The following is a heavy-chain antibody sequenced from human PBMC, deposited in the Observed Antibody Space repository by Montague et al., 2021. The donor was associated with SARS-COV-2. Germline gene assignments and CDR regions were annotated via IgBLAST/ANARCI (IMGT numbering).Heavy chain of an antibody. Sequence: PAPVKPTQTLTLTCTFSGFSLSTPNVGVGWIRQPPGKALEWVAVIYSNDEKRYSPSLRNRLTITKDTAKNQVVLSLTYVDPVDTATYYCAHKGAMAGSVVDWGYWGQGTLVTVSS. V-gene: IGHV2-5*01. D-gene: IGHD6-19*01. CDR3: AHKGAMAGSVVDWGY. CDR2: IYSNDEK. J-gene: IGHJ4*02. CDR1: GFSLSTPNVG.